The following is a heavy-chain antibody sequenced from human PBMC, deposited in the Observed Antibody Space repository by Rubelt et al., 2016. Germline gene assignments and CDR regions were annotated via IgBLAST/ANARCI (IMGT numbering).Heavy chain of an antibody. J-gene: IGHJ4*02. CDR1: GYTFTGYY. CDR2: INPNSGGQ. CDR3: ARFAIGGHSSGYLFDY. D-gene: IGHD3-22*01. Sequence: QVQLVQSGAEVKKPGASVKVSCKASGYTFTGYYMHWVRQAPGQGLEWMGWINPNSGGQNYAQKVQGRVTMTRDTSISTAYMELSRLGSDDTAVYYCARFAIGGHSSGYLFDYWGQGTLVTVSS. V-gene: IGHV1-2*02.